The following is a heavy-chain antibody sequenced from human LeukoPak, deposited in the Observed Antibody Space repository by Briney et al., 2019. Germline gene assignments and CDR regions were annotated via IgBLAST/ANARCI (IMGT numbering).Heavy chain of an antibody. Sequence: GGCLRLSCAASGFSFGDHYMDWVRQAPGKGLEWVARTRNRPNSYSTEYAASVKGRFTISRDVSKNSVYLQMNSLEIEDTAVCYCARAQYCTTTTCYKTWDYWGQGTLVTVYS. CDR2: TRNRPNSYST. D-gene: IGHD2-2*02. CDR1: GFSFGDHY. J-gene: IGHJ4*02. V-gene: IGHV3-72*01. CDR3: ARAQYCTTTTCYKTWDY.